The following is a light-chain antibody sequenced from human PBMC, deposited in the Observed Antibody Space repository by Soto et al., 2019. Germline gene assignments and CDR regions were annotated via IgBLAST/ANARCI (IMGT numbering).Light chain of an antibody. V-gene: IGLV2-14*01. CDR2: RVT. Sequence: QSALTQPASVSGSLGQSITISCTGTTRDIAGYNYISWYQQLPGKAPKLMIYRVTIRPSGISNRFSGSKSGNTASLTISGPQAEDEADYYCTSFSSSTSLYVFGTGTKVTVL. CDR3: TSFSSSTSLYV. CDR1: TRDIAGYNY. J-gene: IGLJ1*01.